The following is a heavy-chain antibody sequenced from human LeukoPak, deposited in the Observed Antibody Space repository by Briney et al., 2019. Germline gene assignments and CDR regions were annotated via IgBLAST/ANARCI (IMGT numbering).Heavy chain of an antibody. D-gene: IGHD5-18*01. V-gene: IGHV1-69*13. CDR2: IIPIFGTA. CDR1: GGTFSSYA. CDR3: AAGPRGYSYGPTRFDY. J-gene: IGHJ4*02. Sequence: ASVKVSCKASGGTFSSYAISWVRQAPGQGLEWMGGIIPIFGTANYAQKFQGRVTITADECTSTAYMELSSLRSEDTAVYYCAAGPRGYSYGPTRFDYWGQGTLVTVSS.